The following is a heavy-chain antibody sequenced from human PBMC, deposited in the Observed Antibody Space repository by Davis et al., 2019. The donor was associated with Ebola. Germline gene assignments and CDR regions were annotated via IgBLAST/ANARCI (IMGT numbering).Heavy chain of an antibody. V-gene: IGHV7-4-1*02. D-gene: IGHD5-18*01. Sequence: ASLMVSCKASAYTFTGYNMHWVRQAPGQGLEWMGWINTNTANTKYAQGFTGRFVFTLDTSVSTAYLQISSLKAEDTAVYYCARDRNVDPAMGPWGQGTLSTVSS. CDR3: ARDRNVDPAMGP. CDR2: INTNTANT. CDR1: AYTFTGYN. J-gene: IGHJ5*02.